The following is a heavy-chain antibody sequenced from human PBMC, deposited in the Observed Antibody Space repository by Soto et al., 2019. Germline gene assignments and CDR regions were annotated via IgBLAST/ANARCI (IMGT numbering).Heavy chain of an antibody. CDR3: ARVIWSGRLTSDV. D-gene: IGHD3-3*01. CDR2: ISSSSSTI. CDR1: GFTFSSNS. J-gene: IGHJ4*02. V-gene: IGHV3-48*02. Sequence: EVQVVESGGGLVQPGGSLRLSCAASGFTFSSNSMNWGRQAPGKGLEWISYISSSSSTIYADSVKGRLTISRDNAKNSLYLQMNSLRDEDPAVYYCARVIWSGRLTSDVWGQRTLVTVSS.